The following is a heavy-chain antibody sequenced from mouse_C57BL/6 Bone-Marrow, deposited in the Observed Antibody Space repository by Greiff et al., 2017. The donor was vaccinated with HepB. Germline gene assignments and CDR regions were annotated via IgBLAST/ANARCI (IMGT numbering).Heavy chain of an antibody. Sequence: VQLQQSGAELVRPGASVKLSCKASGYTFTDYYINWVKPRPGQGLEWIARIYPGSGNTYYNEKFKGKATLSAEKSSSTAYMQLSSLTSEDSAVYFCARRAVVARYFDYWGQGTTLTVSS. V-gene: IGHV1-76*01. CDR2: IYPGSGNT. CDR1: GYTFTDYY. D-gene: IGHD1-1*01. J-gene: IGHJ2*01. CDR3: ARRAVVARYFDY.